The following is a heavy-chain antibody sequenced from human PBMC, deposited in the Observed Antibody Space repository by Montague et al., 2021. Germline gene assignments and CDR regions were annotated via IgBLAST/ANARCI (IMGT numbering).Heavy chain of an antibody. CDR3: ANQEYHISGTSYRAFDP. V-gene: IGHV4-59*08. CDR2: MFFGGAT. J-gene: IGHJ5*02. CDR1: GGSIINAH. Sequence: SETLSLTCTVSGGSIINAHWSWVRQPPGKGLEWIGCMFFGGATSYNPSLKSRVTMSIDTSTNQFSLKLSSVTAADTAVYYCANQEYHISGTSYRAFDPWGQGTLVTVSP. D-gene: IGHD3-10*01.